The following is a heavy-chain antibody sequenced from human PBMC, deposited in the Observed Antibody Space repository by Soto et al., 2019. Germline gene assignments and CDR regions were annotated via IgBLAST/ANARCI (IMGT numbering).Heavy chain of an antibody. V-gene: IGHV1-18*04. D-gene: IGHD6-6*01. CDR1: DYTFTSYG. J-gene: IGHJ5*01. Sequence: ASVKVSCKASDYTFTSYGISWVRQAPGQGLEWMGWISAYNGNTNYAQKLQGRVTMTTDTSTSTAYMELRSLRSDDTAVYYCARDLKQLVYNWFDYWGQGTLVTVSS. CDR2: ISAYNGNT. CDR3: ARDLKQLVYNWFDY.